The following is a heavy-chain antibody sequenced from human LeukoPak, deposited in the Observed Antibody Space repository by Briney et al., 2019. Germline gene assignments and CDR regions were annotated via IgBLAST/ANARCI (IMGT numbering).Heavy chain of an antibody. V-gene: IGHV4-34*01. CDR2: INHSGST. Sequence: SETLSLTCAVYGGSFSGYYWSRIRQPPGKGLEWIGEINHSGSTNYNPSLKSRVTISVDTSKDQFSLKLSSVTAADTAVYYCARGRFGAAHYDYWGQGTLVTVSS. J-gene: IGHJ4*02. CDR3: ARGRFGAAHYDY. D-gene: IGHD3-10*01. CDR1: GGSFSGYY.